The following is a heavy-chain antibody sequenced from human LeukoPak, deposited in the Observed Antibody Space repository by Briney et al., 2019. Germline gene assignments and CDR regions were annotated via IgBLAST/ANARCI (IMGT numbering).Heavy chain of an antibody. D-gene: IGHD2-2*01. CDR1: GGSFSGYY. CDR2: INNSGST. V-gene: IGHV4-34*01. J-gene: IGHJ4*02. Sequence: SPTLSLICAVYGGSFSGYYWSWIRQPPGKGLEWIGEINNSGSTNYNPSLKSRVTISVDTSKNQFSLKLSSVTSADTVVYYCARGGVVVPAAILSVSGYDKPPFDYWGQGTLVTVSS. CDR3: ARGGVVVPAAILSVSGYDKPPFDY.